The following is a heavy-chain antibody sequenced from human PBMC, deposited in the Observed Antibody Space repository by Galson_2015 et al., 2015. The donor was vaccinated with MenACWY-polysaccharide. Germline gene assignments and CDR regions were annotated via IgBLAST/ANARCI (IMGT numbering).Heavy chain of an antibody. Sequence: SVKVSCKASGYTFTSYEINWVRQAPGQGLEWVGWMNPNSGNIGYAQKFLGKFTMTRDTSIGTAYIELNDLRPEHTAVYYCARAGYKASDYWGQGTLVTVSS. V-gene: IGHV1-8*01. J-gene: IGHJ4*02. CDR1: GYTFTSYE. CDR3: ARAGYKASDY. D-gene: IGHD5-18*01. CDR2: MNPNSGNI.